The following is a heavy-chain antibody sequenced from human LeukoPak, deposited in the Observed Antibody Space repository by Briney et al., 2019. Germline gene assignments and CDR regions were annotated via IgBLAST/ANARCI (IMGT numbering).Heavy chain of an antibody. D-gene: IGHD6-13*01. CDR2: IYYTGST. CDR1: GGSISSYY. CDR3: ARGSKAAPGAFDY. Sequence: SETLSLTCTVSGGSISSYYWSWIRQPPGKGLEWIGYIYYTGSTDYNPSLKSRVAISVDTSKNQFSLKLSSVSAADTAVYYCARGSKAAPGAFDYWGQGTLVTVSS. V-gene: IGHV4-59*01. J-gene: IGHJ4*02.